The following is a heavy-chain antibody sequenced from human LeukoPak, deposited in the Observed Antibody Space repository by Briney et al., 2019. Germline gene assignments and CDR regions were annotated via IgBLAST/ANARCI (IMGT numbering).Heavy chain of an antibody. D-gene: IGHD1-26*01. J-gene: IGHJ5*02. CDR2: IYSTGST. CDR3: ARGVGSSESNWFDP. CDR1: GGSMNTYY. V-gene: IGHV4-4*07. Sequence: SQTLSLTCTVSGGSMNTYYWSWLRQPAGKGLEWIGRIYSTGSTNYNPSLKNRVSISLDRSRNQFSLTLTSVTAADTAMYYCARGVGSSESNWFDPWGQGTLATVSS.